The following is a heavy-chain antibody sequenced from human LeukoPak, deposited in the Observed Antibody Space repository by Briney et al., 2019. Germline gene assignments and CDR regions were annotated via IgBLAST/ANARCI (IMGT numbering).Heavy chain of an antibody. CDR3: AKGDSSGYYPKAYMDV. J-gene: IGHJ6*03. CDR1: GFTFDDYA. D-gene: IGHD3-22*01. Sequence: PGGSLRLSCAASGFTFDDYAMHWVRHAPGKGLEWVSGISWNSNNIDYADSVKGRFTISRDNAKNSLYLQMNSLRAEDTAVYYCAKGDSSGYYPKAYMDVWGKGTTVTISS. V-gene: IGHV3-9*01. CDR2: ISWNSNNI.